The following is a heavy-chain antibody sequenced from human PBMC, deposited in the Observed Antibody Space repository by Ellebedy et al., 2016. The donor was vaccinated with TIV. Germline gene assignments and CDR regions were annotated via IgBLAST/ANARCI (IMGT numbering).Heavy chain of an antibody. CDR1: GYSFSDYW. Sequence: PGGSLRLSCKGSGYSFSDYWIGWVRQMPGKGLDYMGIIYPDDSDTRYSPSFQGQVTFSADKSISIAYLQWHSLKASDTAMYYCARHFRGDPRGAFEVWGRGTLVTVSS. J-gene: IGHJ2*01. CDR3: ARHFRGDPRGAFEV. D-gene: IGHD3-16*01. CDR2: IYPDDSDT. V-gene: IGHV5-51*01.